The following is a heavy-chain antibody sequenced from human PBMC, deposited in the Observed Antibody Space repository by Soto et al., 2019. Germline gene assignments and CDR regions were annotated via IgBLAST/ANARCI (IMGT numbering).Heavy chain of an antibody. CDR2: INHSGST. J-gene: IGHJ4*02. D-gene: IGHD7-27*01. CDR3: ARGWGTIFDY. V-gene: IGHV4-34*01. Sequence: QVQLQQWGAGLLKPSETLSLTCAVYGGSFSGYYWNWIRQPPGKGLEWIGEINHSGSTNYNPSLTSRVTISVDTSKNQFSLKLSSVTAADTAVYYCARGWGTIFDYWGQGTLVTVSS. CDR1: GGSFSGYY.